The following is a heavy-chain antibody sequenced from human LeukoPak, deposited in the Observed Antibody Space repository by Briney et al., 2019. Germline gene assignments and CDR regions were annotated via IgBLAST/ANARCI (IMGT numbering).Heavy chain of an antibody. V-gene: IGHV3-23*01. D-gene: IGHD5-24*01. J-gene: IGHJ4*02. CDR1: GFAFSSHG. Sequence: GGTLRLSCVASGFAFSSHGMNWVRQAPGKGLEWVSGIIPSGHTTYYADSVRGRFTISRDNSRNTVYLQMNSLRAEDTAVYYCAKDDRWLQFCCWGQGTLVTVSA. CDR2: IIPSGHTT. CDR3: AKDDRWLQFCC.